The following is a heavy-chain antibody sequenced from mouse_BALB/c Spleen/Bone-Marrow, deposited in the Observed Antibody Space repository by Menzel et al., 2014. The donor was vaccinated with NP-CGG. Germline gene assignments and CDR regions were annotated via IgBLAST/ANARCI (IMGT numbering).Heavy chain of an antibody. Sequence: EVKLVESGPELVKPGASVKMSCKASGYTFTSYVMHWVKQKPGQGLEWIGYINPYNDGTKYNEKFKGKATLTSDKSSSTAYMELSSLTSEDSAVYYCARPRQLGLPYYFDYWGLGTTLTVSS. J-gene: IGHJ2*01. D-gene: IGHD3-2*01. CDR1: GYTFTSYV. CDR3: ARPRQLGLPYYFDY. CDR2: INPYNDGT. V-gene: IGHV1-14*01.